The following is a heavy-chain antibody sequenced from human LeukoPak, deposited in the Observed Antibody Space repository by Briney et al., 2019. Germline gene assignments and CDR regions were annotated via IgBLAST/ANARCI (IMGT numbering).Heavy chain of an antibody. D-gene: IGHD2/OR15-2a*01. V-gene: IGHV3-48*03. Sequence: GGSLRLSCAASGFTFSSYEMNWVRQAPGKGLEWVSYISSSGSTINYAESVKGRFTISRDNAKDSMYLQMNSLRAEDTAVYYCVRDLDSIAFFWGQGTLVTVSS. CDR3: VRDLDSIAFF. CDR1: GFTFSSYE. J-gene: IGHJ4*02. CDR2: ISSSGSTI.